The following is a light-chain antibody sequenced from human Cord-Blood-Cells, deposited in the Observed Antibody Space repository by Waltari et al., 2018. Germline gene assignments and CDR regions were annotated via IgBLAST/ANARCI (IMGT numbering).Light chain of an antibody. Sequence: QSALTQPASVSGSPGQSITISCTGTSSDVGSYNLVSWYQQHPGKAPKLMIYEGSKRPSGVSNRFSGSKSGNTASLTFSGFQAEDEADYYCCSYAGSSTLVFGGGTKLTVL. CDR2: EGS. J-gene: IGLJ3*02. V-gene: IGLV2-23*01. CDR3: CSYAGSSTLV. CDR1: SSDVGSYNL.